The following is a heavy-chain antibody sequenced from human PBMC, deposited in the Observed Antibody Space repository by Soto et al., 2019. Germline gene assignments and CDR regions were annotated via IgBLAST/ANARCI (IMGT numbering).Heavy chain of an antibody. CDR2: ISSNGGST. V-gene: IGHV3-64D*08. CDR1: GFTFSSYA. Sequence: GGSLRLSCSASGFTFSSYAMHWVRQAPGKGLEYVSAISSNGGSTYYADSVKGRFTISRANSKNTLYLQMSSLRAEDTAVYYCVKAFWEVGATVYGMDVWGQGTTVTVSS. CDR3: VKAFWEVGATVYGMDV. J-gene: IGHJ6*02. D-gene: IGHD1-26*01.